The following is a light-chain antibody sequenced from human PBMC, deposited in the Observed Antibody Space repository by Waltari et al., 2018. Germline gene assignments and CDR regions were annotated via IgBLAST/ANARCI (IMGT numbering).Light chain of an antibody. CDR1: QSISNR. CDR2: TVS. Sequence: DSQMSQCPSTLSASVGDSVSITCRASQSISNRLAWYQQKPGKAPKLLIYTVSSLQSGVPSRFSGSGSGTEFTLTISSLQPDDFATYYCQQYNSYSRTFGQGTKVEI. J-gene: IGKJ1*01. V-gene: IGKV1-5*03. CDR3: QQYNSYSRT.